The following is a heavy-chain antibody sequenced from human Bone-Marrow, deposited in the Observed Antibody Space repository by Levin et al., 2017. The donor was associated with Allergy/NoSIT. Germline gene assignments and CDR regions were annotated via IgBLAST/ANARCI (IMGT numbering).Heavy chain of an antibody. Sequence: SETLSLTCTVSGGSMVTLYWSWIRQPPGKGLEWIGYIDYSGTSNYNPSLKSRITISVDTSKNQFSLKLSSVTAADTAVYYCARGRNNFRVWGQGALVTVSS. J-gene: IGHJ4*02. CDR1: GGSMVTLY. CDR3: ARGRNNFRV. V-gene: IGHV4-59*01. CDR2: IDYSGTS. D-gene: IGHD1/OR15-1a*01.